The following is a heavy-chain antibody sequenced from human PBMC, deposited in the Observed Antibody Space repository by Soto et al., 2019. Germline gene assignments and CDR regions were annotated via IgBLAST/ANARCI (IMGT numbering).Heavy chain of an antibody. V-gene: IGHV3-23*01. Sequence: PGGSLRLSCAASGFTFSSYAMSWVRQAPGKGLEWVSAISGSGGSTYYADSVKGRFTISRDNSKNTLYLQMNSLRAEDTAVYYCAKDRPYYYDSSGDDAFDIWGQGTMVTVSS. J-gene: IGHJ3*02. D-gene: IGHD3-22*01. CDR2: ISGSGGST. CDR3: AKDRPYYYDSSGDDAFDI. CDR1: GFTFSSYA.